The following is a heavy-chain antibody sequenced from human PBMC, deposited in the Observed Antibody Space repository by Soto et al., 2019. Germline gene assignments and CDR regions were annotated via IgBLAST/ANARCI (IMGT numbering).Heavy chain of an antibody. J-gene: IGHJ5*02. Sequence: EVQLVQSGAEVKKPGESLTISCKFSGHTLTNYWIGWVRQMPGKGLEWMGIIHPGDSDSRNSPSLQGRVTISVDKSISTLFLHWSTLRPSDTAMYYCAKRLRDVIIPGPWFDPWGQGTLVTVSS. CDR1: GHTLTNYW. CDR3: AKRLRDVIIPGPWFDP. D-gene: IGHD2-15*01. V-gene: IGHV5-51*01. CDR2: IHPGDSDS.